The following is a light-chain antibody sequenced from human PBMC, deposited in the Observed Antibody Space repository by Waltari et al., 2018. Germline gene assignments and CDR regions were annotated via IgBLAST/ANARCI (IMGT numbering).Light chain of an antibody. J-gene: IGLJ2*01. CDR1: SSDVGGYNS. CDR2: DVT. V-gene: IGLV2-11*01. CDR3: CSYAGPYTLII. Sequence: QSALTQPRSVSGSPGQSVTISCTGTSSDVGGYNSVSWYQQHPGNAPKRIICDVTKRPSGVPDRFSGSKSGNTASLTISGLQAEDEADYYCCSYAGPYTLIIFGGGTKLTVV.